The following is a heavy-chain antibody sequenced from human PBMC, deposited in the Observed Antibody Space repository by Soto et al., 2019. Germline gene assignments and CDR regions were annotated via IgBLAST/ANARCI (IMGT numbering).Heavy chain of an antibody. J-gene: IGHJ4*02. CDR2: ISGSGGST. CDR1: GFTFSSYA. V-gene: IGHV3-23*01. CDR3: AKDVVVVVAATQFDY. D-gene: IGHD2-15*01. Sequence: EVQLLESGGGLVQPGGSLRLSCASSGFTFSSYAMSWVRQAPGKGLEWVSAISGSGGSTYYADSVKGRFTISRDNSKNTLYLQMNSLRAEDTAVYYCAKDVVVVVAATQFDYWGQGTLVTVSS.